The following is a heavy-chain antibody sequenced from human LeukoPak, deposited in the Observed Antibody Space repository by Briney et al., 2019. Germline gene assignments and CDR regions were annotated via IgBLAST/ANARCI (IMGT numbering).Heavy chain of an antibody. CDR3: AREEYCSGDCYYFDY. CDR2: IYHSGST. J-gene: IGHJ4*02. CDR1: GGSISSGGYS. V-gene: IGHV4-30-2*01. Sequence: PSETLSLTCAVSGGSISSGGYSWSWIRQPPGKGLEWIGYIYHSGSTYYNPSLKSRVTISVDRSKNQFSLKLSSVTAADTAVYYCAREEYCSGDCYYFDYWGQGTLVTVSS. D-gene: IGHD2-21*02.